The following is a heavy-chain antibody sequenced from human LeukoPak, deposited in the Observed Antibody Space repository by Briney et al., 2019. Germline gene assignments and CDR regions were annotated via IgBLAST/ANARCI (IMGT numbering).Heavy chain of an antibody. V-gene: IGHV4-34*01. D-gene: IGHD6-13*01. Sequence: SETLSLTCAVYGGSFSGYYWSWIRQPPGKGLEWIGEINHSGSTNYDPSLKSRVTISVDTSKNQFSLKLSSVTAADTAVYYCARVSPRIAAAGTPSFTDYWGQGTLVTVSS. CDR2: INHSGST. J-gene: IGHJ4*02. CDR3: ARVSPRIAAAGTPSFTDY. CDR1: GGSFSGYY.